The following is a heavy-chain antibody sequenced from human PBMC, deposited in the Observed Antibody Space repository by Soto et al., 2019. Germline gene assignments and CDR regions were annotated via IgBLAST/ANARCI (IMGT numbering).Heavy chain of an antibody. CDR3: ARFVRSCSGTTCYTRADV. J-gene: IGHJ6*02. D-gene: IGHD2-2*02. CDR1: PGSVSSDTHS. CDR2: IYSSGST. V-gene: IGHV4-61*01. Sequence: NPLETLPLTCPPSPGSVSSDTHSSRWIRQPPRNPLQWIGFIYSSGSTNYNPSLKSRVTMSVDTSKNQCSLKLRSVIVADTAVYHCARFVRSCSGTTCYTRADVWGQGTTVTVSS.